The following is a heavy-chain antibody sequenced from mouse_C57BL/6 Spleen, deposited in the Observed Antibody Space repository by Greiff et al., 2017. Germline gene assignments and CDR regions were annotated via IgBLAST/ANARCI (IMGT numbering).Heavy chain of an antibody. V-gene: IGHV5-6*01. CDR3: ARHSESNTYYFGY. CDR2: ISLGGSYT. Sequence: EVQVVESGGDLVKPGGSLKLSCAASGFTFSSYGMSWVSQTPDKRLEWVATISLGGSYTNYPDSMKGRFTISRDNTKNTLYLQMSSLRSEDTAMYYSARHSESNTYYFGYWGQSTTLTVSS. D-gene: IGHD2-5*01. J-gene: IGHJ2*01. CDR1: GFTFSSYG.